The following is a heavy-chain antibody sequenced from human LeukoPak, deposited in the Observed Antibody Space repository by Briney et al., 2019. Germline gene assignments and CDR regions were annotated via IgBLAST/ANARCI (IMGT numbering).Heavy chain of an antibody. CDR1: GFTFSSYS. Sequence: GGSLRLSCAASGFTFSSYSMNWVRQAPGKGLEWVSSISSSSSYIYYADSVKGRFTISRDNAKNSRYLQMNSLRAEDTAVYYCARLLLVRGTSLDYWGQGTLVTVSS. CDR3: ARLLLVRGTSLDY. CDR2: ISSSSSYI. D-gene: IGHD6-6*01. V-gene: IGHV3-21*01. J-gene: IGHJ4*02.